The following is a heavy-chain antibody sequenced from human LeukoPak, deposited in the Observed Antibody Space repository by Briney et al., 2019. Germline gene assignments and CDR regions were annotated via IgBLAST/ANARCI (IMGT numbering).Heavy chain of an antibody. CDR2: IYPGDSDT. Sequence: GESLKISCKGSGYSFTSFWMGWVRQMPGKGLEWMGIIYPGDSDTRYSPSLQRQVSISADKSINTAYLQWSSLKASDTAMYYCARQDYGGNSGAFDFWGQGTMVTVSS. CDR1: GYSFTSFW. V-gene: IGHV5-51*01. CDR3: ARQDYGGNSGAFDF. J-gene: IGHJ3*01. D-gene: IGHD4-23*01.